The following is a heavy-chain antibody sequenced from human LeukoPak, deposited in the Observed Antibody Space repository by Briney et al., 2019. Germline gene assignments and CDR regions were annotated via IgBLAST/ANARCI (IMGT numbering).Heavy chain of an antibody. D-gene: IGHD3/OR15-3a*01. CDR3: ARHRDWVPDY. V-gene: IGHV5-51*01. J-gene: IGHJ4*02. CDR1: GYPFTSYW. Sequence: GESLKISCKGFGYPFTSYWIGWVRPMPGKGLEWMGIIYPGDSDTRHSPSLQGQVTISADKSISTAYLQWSSLKASDTAVYYCARHRDWVPDYWGQGTLVTVSS. CDR2: IYPGDSDT.